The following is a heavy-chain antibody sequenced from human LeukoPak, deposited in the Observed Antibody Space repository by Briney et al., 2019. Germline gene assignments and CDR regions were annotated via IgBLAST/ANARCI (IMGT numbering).Heavy chain of an antibody. J-gene: IGHJ6*02. D-gene: IGHD6-13*01. CDR2: IIPILGIA. CDR1: GGTFRSYA. V-gene: IGHV1-69*04. CDR3: ARDHLIAAAGGGYYGMDV. Sequence: SVKVSCKASGGTFRSYAISWVRQAPGQGLEWMGRIIPILGIANYAQKFQGRVTITADKSTSTAYMELSSLRSEDTAVYYRARDHLIAAAGGGYYGMDVWGQGTTVTVSS.